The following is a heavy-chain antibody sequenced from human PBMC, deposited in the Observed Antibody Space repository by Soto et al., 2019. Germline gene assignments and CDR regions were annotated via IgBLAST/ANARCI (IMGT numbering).Heavy chain of an antibody. V-gene: IGHV4-59*08. CDR3: ARHSYCSSICWFDP. J-gene: IGHJ5*02. D-gene: IGHD2-2*01. CDR2: IYYSGST. Sequence: KTSETLSLTCTVSGGSISSYYWSWIRQPPGKGLEWIGYIYYSGSTNYNPSLKSRVTISVDTSKNQFSLKLSSVTAADTAVYYCARHSYCSSICWFDPWGQGTLVTVSS. CDR1: GGSISSYY.